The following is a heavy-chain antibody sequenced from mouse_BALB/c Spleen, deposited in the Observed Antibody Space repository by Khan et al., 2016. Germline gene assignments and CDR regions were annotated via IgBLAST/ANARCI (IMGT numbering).Heavy chain of an antibody. Sequence: EVQLQESGPGLVKPSQSLYLTCTVTGYSITSDYVWNWIRQFPGNKLEWMGYISYSGSTSYNPSLKSRISFTRDTSNNPVFLQLNSVTTEDTATXYCGTAVVAPRFAYWGQGTLVTVSA. CDR1: GYSITSDYV. V-gene: IGHV3-2*02. CDR3: GTAVVAPRFAY. CDR2: ISYSGST. D-gene: IGHD1-1*01. J-gene: IGHJ3*01.